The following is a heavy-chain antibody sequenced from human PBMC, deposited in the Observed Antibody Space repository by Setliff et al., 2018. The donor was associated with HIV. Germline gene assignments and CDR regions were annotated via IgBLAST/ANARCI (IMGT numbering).Heavy chain of an antibody. CDR3: ARDPGYSTSWYYFDY. CDR1: GYTFTSYY. D-gene: IGHD6-13*01. CDR2: INPSGGST. J-gene: IGHJ4*02. Sequence: ASVKVSCKASGYTFTSYYMHWVRQAPGQGLEWIGIINPSGGSTSYAQRFQGRVTMTRDTSTSTVYMELSSLRSEDTAVYYCARDPGYSTSWYYFDYWGQGTRVTVSS. V-gene: IGHV1-46*01.